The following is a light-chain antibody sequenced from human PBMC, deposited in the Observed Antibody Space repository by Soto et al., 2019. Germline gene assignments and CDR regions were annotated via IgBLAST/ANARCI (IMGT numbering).Light chain of an antibody. CDR1: QDINNY. Sequence: DLQMTQSPSSLSASVGDRVTITCQASQDINNYLNWYQQKPGKAPNLLIYHASNLETGVPSRFSGSGSGTDFTFTISSLQPEDIATYYCQHYDNLPPYTFGQGTKLEI. CDR2: HAS. J-gene: IGKJ2*01. V-gene: IGKV1-33*01. CDR3: QHYDNLPPYT.